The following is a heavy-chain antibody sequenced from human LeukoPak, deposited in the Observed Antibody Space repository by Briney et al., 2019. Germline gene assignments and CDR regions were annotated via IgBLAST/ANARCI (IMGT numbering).Heavy chain of an antibody. CDR2: VSYSGST. Sequence: SETLSLTCTVSGVSISSYYWGWIRQPPGKGLEWIGCVSYSGSTNYNPSLKSRVTISVDAATNQFYLTLSSVTAADADADYCSREITGFAAACGDAFDIWGQGTMVTVSS. D-gene: IGHD6-13*01. CDR1: GVSISSYY. J-gene: IGHJ3*02. CDR3: SREITGFAAACGDAFDI. V-gene: IGHV4-59*01.